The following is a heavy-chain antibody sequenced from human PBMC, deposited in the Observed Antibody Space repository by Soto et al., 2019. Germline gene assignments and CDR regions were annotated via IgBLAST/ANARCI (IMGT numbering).Heavy chain of an antibody. CDR1: GYTFTSYD. Sequence: QVQLVQSGAEVKKPGASVKVSCKASGYTFTSYDINWVRQATGQALEWMGWMNPNSGNTGYAQKFQGRVTMTRNTSIRTAYMELSSLRSDDTAVYYCARGSLGGSVFSDWYYYYMDVWGKGTTVTVSS. D-gene: IGHD3-16*01. V-gene: IGHV1-8*01. CDR3: ARGSLGGSVFSDWYYYYMDV. J-gene: IGHJ6*03. CDR2: MNPNSGNT.